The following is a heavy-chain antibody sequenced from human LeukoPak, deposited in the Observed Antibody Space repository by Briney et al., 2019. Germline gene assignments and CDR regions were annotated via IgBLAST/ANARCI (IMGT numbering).Heavy chain of an antibody. CDR3: ARRTVGKNKRTYGSGSGALNYFDY. J-gene: IGHJ4*02. D-gene: IGHD3-10*01. CDR1: GGSISSSSYY. V-gene: IGHV4-39*01. CDR2: IYYSGST. Sequence: SETLSLTCTVSGGSISSSSYYWGWIRQPPGKGLEWIGSIYYSGSTYYNPSLKSRVTISVDTSKNQFSLKLSSVTAADTAVYYCARRTVGKNKRTYGSGSGALNYFDYWGQGTLVTVSS.